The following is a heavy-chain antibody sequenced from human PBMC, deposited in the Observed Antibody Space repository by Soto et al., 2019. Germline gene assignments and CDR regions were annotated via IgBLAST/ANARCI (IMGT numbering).Heavy chain of an antibody. CDR2: IIPILGTA. V-gene: IGHV1-69*13. J-gene: IGHJ6*02. D-gene: IGHD3-16*01. Sequence: SVKVSCKASGGTFSSYAISWVRQAPGQGLEWMGGIIPILGTANYAQKFQGRVTITADESTSTAYMELSSLRSEDTAVYYCARSIMITFGAIDFYGMDVLGPGTSVTVSS. CDR3: ARSIMITFGAIDFYGMDV. CDR1: GGTFSSYA.